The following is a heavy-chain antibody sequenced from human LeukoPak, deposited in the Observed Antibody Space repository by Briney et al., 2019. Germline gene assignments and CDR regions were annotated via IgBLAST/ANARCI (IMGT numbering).Heavy chain of an antibody. CDR3: ARTPRYCSSTSCYTGVSNWFDP. Sequence: ASVKVSCKASGFTFTSYDINWVRQAPGQGLEWMGGIIPIFGTANYAQKFQGRVTVTADESTSTAYMELSSLRSEDTAVYYCARTPRYCSSTSCYTGVSNWFDPWGQGTLVTVSS. D-gene: IGHD2-2*02. CDR2: IIPIFGTA. J-gene: IGHJ5*02. CDR1: GFTFTSYD. V-gene: IGHV1-69*13.